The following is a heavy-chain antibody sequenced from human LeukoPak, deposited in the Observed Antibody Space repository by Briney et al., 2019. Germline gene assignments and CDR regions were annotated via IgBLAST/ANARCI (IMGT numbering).Heavy chain of an antibody. CDR1: GGSISSGGYY. Sequence: PSQTLSLTCTVSGGSISSGGYYWSWIRQLPGKGLEWIGYIYNTGSTYYNPSLQSRVTVSVDTSENQFSLKLSSVTAADTAVYYCARKGNGIYYFDYRGQGTLVTVSS. V-gene: IGHV4-31*03. D-gene: IGHD2/OR15-2a*01. J-gene: IGHJ4*02. CDR3: ARKGNGIYYFDY. CDR2: IYNTGST.